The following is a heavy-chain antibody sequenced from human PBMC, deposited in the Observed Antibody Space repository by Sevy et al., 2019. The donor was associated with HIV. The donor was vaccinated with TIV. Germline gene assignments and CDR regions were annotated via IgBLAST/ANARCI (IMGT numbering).Heavy chain of an antibody. CDR3: ARDNNYVSDC. CDR2: IKKDGIEK. Sequence: GGSLRLSCVASGFTFSSYYMNWVRQAPGKELEWVANIKKDGIEKHYVYSVMGRLTISRDNAKNSLYLQMNRLRVEDTAEYYCARDNNYVSDCWGQGTLVTVSS. CDR1: GFTFSSYY. V-gene: IGHV3-7*01. D-gene: IGHD3-16*01. J-gene: IGHJ4*02.